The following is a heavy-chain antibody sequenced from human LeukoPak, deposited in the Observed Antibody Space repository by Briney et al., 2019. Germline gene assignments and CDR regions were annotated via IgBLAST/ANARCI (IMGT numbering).Heavy chain of an antibody. CDR1: GFTFSSYG. V-gene: IGHV3-33*01. D-gene: IGHD6-13*01. J-gene: IGHJ4*02. CDR2: IWYDGSNK. Sequence: PGRSLRLSCAASGFTFSSYGMHWVRQAPGKGLEWVAVIWYDGSNKFYADSVKGRFTISRDNSKNTLYLQMNSLRAEDTAVYYCVSGYSSSWYGPDYWGQGTLVTVSS. CDR3: VSGYSSSWYGPDY.